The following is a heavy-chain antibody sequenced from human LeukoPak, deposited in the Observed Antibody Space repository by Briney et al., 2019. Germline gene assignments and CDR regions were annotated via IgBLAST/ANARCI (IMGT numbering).Heavy chain of an antibody. V-gene: IGHV1-2*02. CDR1: GYTFTGYY. D-gene: IGHD3-9*01. CDR3: ARGDILTGFHLPYYYYYMDV. Sequence: GASVKVSCKASGYTFTGYYMHWVRQAPGQGLEWMGWINPNSGGTNYAQKFQGRVTMTRDTSISTAYMELSRLRSDDTAVYYCARGDILTGFHLPYYYYYMDVWGKGTTVTISS. J-gene: IGHJ6*03. CDR2: INPNSGGT.